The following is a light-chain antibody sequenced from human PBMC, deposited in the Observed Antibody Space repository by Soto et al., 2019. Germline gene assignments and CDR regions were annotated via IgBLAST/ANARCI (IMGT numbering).Light chain of an antibody. CDR2: GAS. CDR1: QSISSY. J-gene: IGKJ4*01. CDR3: QQSYSTLLS. V-gene: IGKV1-39*01. Sequence: DLELTQSPSSLSASVGDRVTITCRASQSISSYLNWYQQKGGKAPKLLIHGASTLQSGVPLRFSATGSGTDFSLTIMSLQPEDFATYYCQQSYSTLLSFGGGTRVEI.